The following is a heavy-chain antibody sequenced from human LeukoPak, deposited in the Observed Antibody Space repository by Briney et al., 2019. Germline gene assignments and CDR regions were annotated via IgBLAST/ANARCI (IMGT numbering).Heavy chain of an antibody. D-gene: IGHD1-14*01. CDR1: GGSISSYY. CDR3: ARYNNWNHAGFDY. V-gene: IGHV4-59*01. Sequence: PSETLSLTCTVSGGSISSYYWSWIRQPPGKGLEWIGYIYYSGSTNYNPSLKSRVTISVDTSKNQFSLKLSSVTAADTAVYYCARYNNWNHAGFDYWGQGTLVTVSS. J-gene: IGHJ4*02. CDR2: IYYSGST.